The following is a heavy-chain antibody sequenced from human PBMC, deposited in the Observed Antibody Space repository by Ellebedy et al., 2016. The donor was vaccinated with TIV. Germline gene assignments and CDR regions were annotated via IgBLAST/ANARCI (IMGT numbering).Heavy chain of an antibody. D-gene: IGHD2-2*01. J-gene: IGHJ3*02. CDR3: ARDEKYQLLSDAFDI. V-gene: IGHV4-34*01. CDR2: INHSGST. Sequence: MPSETLSLTCAVYGGSFSGYYWSWIRQPPGKGLEWIGEINHSGSTNYNPSLKSRVTISVDTSKNQFSLKLSSVTAADTAVYYCARDEKYQLLSDAFDIWGQGTMVTVSS. CDR1: GGSFSGYY.